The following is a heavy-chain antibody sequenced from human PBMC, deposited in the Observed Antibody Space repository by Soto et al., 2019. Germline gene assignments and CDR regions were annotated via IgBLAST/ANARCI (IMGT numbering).Heavy chain of an antibody. CDR2: INHSGST. J-gene: IGHJ6*02. D-gene: IGHD6-19*01. V-gene: IGHV4-34*01. CDR3: ARLGLRPVGSGWVWTGYYYYGMDV. Sequence: QVQLQQWGAGLLKPSETLSLTCAVYGGSFSGYYWSWIRQPPGKGLEWIGEINHSGSTNYNPSLKRRVTISVDTSKNQFSLKLSSVTAADTAVYYCARLGLRPVGSGWVWTGYYYYGMDVWGQGTTVTVSS. CDR1: GGSFSGYY.